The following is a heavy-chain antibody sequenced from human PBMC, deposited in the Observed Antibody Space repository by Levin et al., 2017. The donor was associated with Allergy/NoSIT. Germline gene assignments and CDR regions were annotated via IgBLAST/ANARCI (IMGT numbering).Heavy chain of an antibody. D-gene: IGHD3-10*01. V-gene: IGHV4-61*02. CDR1: GGSISSGSYY. Sequence: SETLSLTCTVSGGSISSGSYYWSWIRQPAGKGLEWIGRIYTSGSTNYNPSLKSRVTISVDTSKNQFSLKLSSVTAADTAVYYCARAREIDGSYYYGSGSYYFDLWGRGTLVTVSS. J-gene: IGHJ2*01. CDR3: ARAREIDGSYYYGSGSYYFDL. CDR2: IYTSGST.